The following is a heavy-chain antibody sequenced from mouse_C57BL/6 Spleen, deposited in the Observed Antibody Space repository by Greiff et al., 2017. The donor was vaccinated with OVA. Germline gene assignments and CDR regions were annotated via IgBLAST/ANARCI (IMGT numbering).Heavy chain of an antibody. CDR1: GFTFSSYA. Sequence: EVNVVESGGGLVKPGGSLKLSCAASGFTFSSYAMSWVRQTPEKRLEWVATISDGGSYTYYPDNVKGRFTISRDNAKNNLYLQMSHLKSEDTAMYYCARVYSNYFDYWGQGTTLTVSS. J-gene: IGHJ2*01. CDR2: ISDGGSYT. CDR3: ARVYSNYFDY. V-gene: IGHV5-4*03. D-gene: IGHD2-5*01.